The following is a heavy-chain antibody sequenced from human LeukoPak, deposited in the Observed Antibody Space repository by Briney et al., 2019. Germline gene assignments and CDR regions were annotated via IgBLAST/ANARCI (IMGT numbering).Heavy chain of an antibody. CDR3: AKDGGGYYYYMDV. CDR2: ISGSGGST. Sequence: GGSLRLSCAASGFTFSSHAMSWVRQAPGKGLEWVSAISGSGGSTYYADSVKGRFTISRDNSKNTLYLQMNSLRAEDTAVYYCAKDGGGYYYYMDVWGKGTTVTVSS. CDR1: GFTFSSHA. V-gene: IGHV3-23*01. J-gene: IGHJ6*03. D-gene: IGHD3-16*01.